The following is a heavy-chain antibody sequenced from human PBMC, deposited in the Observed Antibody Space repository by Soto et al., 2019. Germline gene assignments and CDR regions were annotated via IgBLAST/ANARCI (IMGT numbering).Heavy chain of an antibody. Sequence: GRSLRLSCATSGFIFNTFWMSWVRQAPGKGLEWVANIKQDESEKYYGDSVKGRFTISRDNAKNSLYLLMNSLRAEDTAVYYRARDRIRPRYSSGLSPNVDYWGQGTLVTVSS. CDR2: IKQDESEK. V-gene: IGHV3-7*01. J-gene: IGHJ4*02. CDR3: ARDRIRPRYSSGLSPNVDY. D-gene: IGHD6-19*01. CDR1: GFIFNTFW.